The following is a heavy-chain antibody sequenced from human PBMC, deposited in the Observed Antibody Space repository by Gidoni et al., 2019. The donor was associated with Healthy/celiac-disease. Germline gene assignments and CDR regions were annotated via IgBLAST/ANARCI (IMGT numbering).Heavy chain of an antibody. CDR1: GFPFSSYA. V-gene: IGHV3-23*01. CDR2: ISGSGGST. J-gene: IGHJ4*02. CDR3: AKESDSSSCPDL. Sequence: EVQLLESGGGLVQPGGSLRLSFAASGFPFSSYAMSWVRQAPGKGLEWVSAISGSGGSTYYADSVKGRFTISRDNSKNTLYLQMNSLRAEDTAVYYCAKESDSSSCPDLWGQGTLVTVSS. D-gene: IGHD6-13*01.